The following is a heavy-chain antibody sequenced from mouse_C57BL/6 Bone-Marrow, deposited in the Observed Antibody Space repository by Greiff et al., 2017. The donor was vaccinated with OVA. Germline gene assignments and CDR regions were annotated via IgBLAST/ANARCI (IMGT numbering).Heavy chain of an antibody. CDR1: GYTFTDYY. CDR2: INPYNGGT. J-gene: IGHJ1*03. Sequence: EVKLQQSGPVLVKPGASVKMSCKASGYTFTDYYMNWVKQSHGKSLEWIGVINPYNGGTSYNQKFKGKATLTVDKSSSTAYMELNSLTSEDSAVYYCAPHYYGSSYWYFDVWGTGTTVTVSS. V-gene: IGHV1-19*01. D-gene: IGHD1-1*01. CDR3: APHYYGSSYWYFDV.